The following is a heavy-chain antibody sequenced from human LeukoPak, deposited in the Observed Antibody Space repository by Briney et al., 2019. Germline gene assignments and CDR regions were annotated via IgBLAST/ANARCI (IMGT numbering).Heavy chain of an antibody. CDR3: ARDLHYYDSSGYYIFDY. CDR2: ISAYNGNT. D-gene: IGHD3-22*01. Sequence: ASVKVSCKASGYTFTSYGISWVRQAPGQGFEWMGWISAYNGNTNYAQKLQGRVTMTTDTSTSTAYMELRSLRSDDTAVYYCARDLHYYDSSGYYIFDYWGQGTLVTVSS. J-gene: IGHJ4*02. CDR1: GYTFTSYG. V-gene: IGHV1-18*01.